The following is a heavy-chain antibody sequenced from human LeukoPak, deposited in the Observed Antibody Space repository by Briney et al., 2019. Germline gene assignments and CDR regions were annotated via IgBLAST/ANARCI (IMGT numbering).Heavy chain of an antibody. CDR1: GYTFTDYY. CDR2: INPSGGST. V-gene: IGHV1-46*01. CDR3: ARGPKGNWFDP. J-gene: IGHJ5*02. Sequence: ASVKVSCKASGYTFTDYYMHWVRQAPGQGLEWMGIINPSGGSTSYAQKFQGRVTMTRDMSTSTVYMELSSLRSEDTAVYYCARGPKGNWFDPWGQGTLVTVSS.